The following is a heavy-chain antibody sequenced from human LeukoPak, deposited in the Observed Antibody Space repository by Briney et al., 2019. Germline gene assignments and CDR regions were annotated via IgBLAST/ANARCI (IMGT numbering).Heavy chain of an antibody. CDR3: AREAPRVQLERRRYDAFDI. CDR2: MNPNSGNT. V-gene: IGHV1-8*03. Sequence: EASVKVSCKASGYTFTSYDINWVRQATGQGLEWMGWMNPNSGNTGYAQKFQGRVTITRNTSISTAYMELSSLRSEDTAVYYCAREAPRVQLERRRYDAFDIWGQGTMVTVSS. J-gene: IGHJ3*02. D-gene: IGHD1-1*01. CDR1: GYTFTSYD.